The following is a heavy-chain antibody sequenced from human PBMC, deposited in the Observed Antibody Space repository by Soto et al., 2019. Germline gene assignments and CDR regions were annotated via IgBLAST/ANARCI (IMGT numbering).Heavy chain of an antibody. CDR3: ARHSSAWYRPFDF. Sequence: QVQLQESGPGLVKPLETLSLTCNVSGVSFNSYYWSWIRQPPGKGLEWVGYINYFGATEYNPSLKSRVTISSDTSKSHVSLRVTSVTASDKAVYYCARHSSAWYRPFDFWGQGSLVTVSS. CDR1: GVSFNSYY. CDR2: INYFGAT. V-gene: IGHV4-59*01. J-gene: IGHJ4*02. D-gene: IGHD6-19*01.